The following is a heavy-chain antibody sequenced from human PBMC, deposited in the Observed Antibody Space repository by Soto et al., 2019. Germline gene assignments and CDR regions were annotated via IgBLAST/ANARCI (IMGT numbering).Heavy chain of an antibody. CDR3: TTHSYYAYAY. CDR2: IKSGRDGGTA. V-gene: IGHV3-15*07. D-gene: IGHD4-4*01. CDR1: GFTFTTTW. Sequence: GGSLRLSCAASGFTFTTTWMNWVRQAPGKGLKWVGHIKSGRDGGTADYAAPVKDRFFISRDDSENMVSLQMNSLKTEDTAVYYCTTHSYYAYAYWGQGTLVTVSS. J-gene: IGHJ4*02.